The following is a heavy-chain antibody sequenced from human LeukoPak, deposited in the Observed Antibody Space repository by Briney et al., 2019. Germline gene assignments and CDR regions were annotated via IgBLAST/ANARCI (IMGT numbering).Heavy chain of an antibody. Sequence: SETLSLTCAVYGGSFSGYYWSWIRQPPGKGLEWIGEINHSGSTNYNPSLKSRVTISVDTSKNQFSLKLSSVTAADTAVYYCARSVLRYYYYMDVWGKGTTVTVSS. D-gene: IGHD5/OR15-5a*01. CDR2: INHSGST. V-gene: IGHV4-34*01. CDR3: ARSVLRYYYYMDV. J-gene: IGHJ6*03. CDR1: GGSFSGYY.